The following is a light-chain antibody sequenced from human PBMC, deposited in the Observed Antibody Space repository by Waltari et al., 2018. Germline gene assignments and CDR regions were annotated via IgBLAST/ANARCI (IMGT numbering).Light chain of an antibody. CDR3: QQYYSTPPLT. J-gene: IGKJ4*01. CDR2: WAS. Sequence: DIVMTQSPDSLAVSLGERDTIHCTSSQSVLFSATNKNYLAWYQQKPGQPPKLLIYWASTRESGVPDRFSGSGSGTDFTLTISSLQAEDVAVYYCQQYYSTPPLTFGGGTKVEIK. V-gene: IGKV4-1*01. CDR1: QSVLFSATNKNY.